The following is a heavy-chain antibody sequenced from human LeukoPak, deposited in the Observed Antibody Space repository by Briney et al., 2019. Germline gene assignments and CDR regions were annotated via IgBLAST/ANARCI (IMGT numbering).Heavy chain of an antibody. D-gene: IGHD3-9*01. Sequence: ASVKVSCKASGYTFTGYYMHWVRQAPGQGLEWMGWINPNSGGTNYAQKFQGRVTMTRDTSISTAYMELSRLRSDDTAVYYCARGDVLRYFDWLSQGGAFDIWGQGTMVTVSS. CDR2: INPNSGGT. CDR3: ARGDVLRYFDWLSQGGAFDI. CDR1: GYTFTGYY. V-gene: IGHV1-2*02. J-gene: IGHJ3*02.